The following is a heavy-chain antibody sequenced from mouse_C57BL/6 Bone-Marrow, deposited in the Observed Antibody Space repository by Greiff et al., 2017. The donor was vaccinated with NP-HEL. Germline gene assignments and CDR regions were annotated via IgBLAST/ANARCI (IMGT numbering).Heavy chain of an antibody. Sequence: VHLVESGAELVRPGASVKLSCKASGYTFTDYYINWVKQRPGQGLEWIARIYPGSGNTYYNEKFKGKATLTAEKSSSTAYMQLSSLTSEDSAVYCCARVTTVVATEYWGQGTTLTVSS. V-gene: IGHV1-76*01. CDR2: IYPGSGNT. D-gene: IGHD1-1*01. J-gene: IGHJ2*01. CDR3: ARVTTVVATEY. CDR1: GYTFTDYY.